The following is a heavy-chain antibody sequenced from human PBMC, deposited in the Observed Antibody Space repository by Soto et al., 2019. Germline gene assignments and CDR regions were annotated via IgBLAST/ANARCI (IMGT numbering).Heavy chain of an antibody. D-gene: IGHD2-15*01. CDR1: GYTFTSYY. V-gene: IGHV1-46*03. CDR3: ARESYYSSGGSDCSAGWFDS. CDR2: INPSGGST. Sequence: ASVKVSCKASGYTFTSYYMHWVRQAPGQGLEWMGIINPSGGSTSYAQKFQGRVTMTRDTSTSTVYMELSSLRSEDTAVYYCARESYYSSGGSDCSAGWFDSWGQGTLVTVSS. J-gene: IGHJ5*01.